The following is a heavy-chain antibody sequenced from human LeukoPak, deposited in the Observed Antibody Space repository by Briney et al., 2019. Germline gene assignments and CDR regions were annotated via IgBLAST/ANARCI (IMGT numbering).Heavy chain of an antibody. D-gene: IGHD3-16*01. CDR2: IVVGSGNT. V-gene: IGHV1-58*02. J-gene: IGHJ5*02. CDR1: GFTFSSST. CDR3: AADLPGGAMFDP. Sequence: TSVKVSCKASGFTFSSSTIQWVRQARGQRLEWMGWIVVGSGNTNYAQNFQERVTITRDMSTSTAYMEVSSLRSEDTAVYHCAADLPGGAMFDPWGQGTLVTVSS.